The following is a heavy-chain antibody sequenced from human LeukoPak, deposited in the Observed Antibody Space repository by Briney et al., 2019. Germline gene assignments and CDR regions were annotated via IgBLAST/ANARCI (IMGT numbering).Heavy chain of an antibody. CDR1: GFSFSRYW. CDR3: ARADNSGTIFDY. D-gene: IGHD3-22*01. J-gene: IGHJ4*02. CDR2: IAQHGSEE. V-gene: IGHV3-7*01. Sequence: GGSLRLSCAASGFSFSRYWMTWVRQAPGEGLEWLANIAQHGSEEYYVDSVKGRFTISRDNAKNSLYLQMNSLSAEDTAVYYCARADNSGTIFDYWGQGTLVGVSS.